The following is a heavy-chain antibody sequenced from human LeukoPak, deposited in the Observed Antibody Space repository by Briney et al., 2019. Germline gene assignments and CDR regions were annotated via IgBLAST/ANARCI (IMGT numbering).Heavy chain of an antibody. J-gene: IGHJ4*02. Sequence: PGGSLRLSCAASGFTFIDYAMSWVRQAPGKGLEWVSTITGSGADTYYADSVKGRFTISRDNSKNTLYLQMNSLRAEDTAVYYCAKSHYYDSSGYAPFDYWGQGTLVTVSS. V-gene: IGHV3-23*01. CDR3: AKSHYYDSSGYAPFDY. D-gene: IGHD3-22*01. CDR1: GFTFIDYA. CDR2: ITGSGADT.